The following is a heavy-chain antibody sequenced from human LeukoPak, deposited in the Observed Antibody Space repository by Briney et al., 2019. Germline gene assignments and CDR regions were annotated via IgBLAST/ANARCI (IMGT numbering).Heavy chain of an antibody. D-gene: IGHD3-10*01. CDR1: GGSISSGSYY. J-gene: IGHJ4*02. CDR2: IYTSGST. CDR3: ARDPFGLWFGELPEPFDY. Sequence: SQTLSLTCTVSGGSISSGSYYWSWIRQPAGKGLEWIGRIYTSGSTNYNPSLKSRVTISVDTSKNQFSLKLSSVTAADTAVYYCARDPFGLWFGELPEPFDYWGRGTLVTVSS. V-gene: IGHV4-61*02.